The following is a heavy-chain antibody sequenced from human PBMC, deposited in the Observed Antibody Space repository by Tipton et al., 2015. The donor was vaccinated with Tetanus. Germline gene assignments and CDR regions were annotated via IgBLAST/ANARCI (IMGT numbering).Heavy chain of an antibody. CDR1: GGSISSYY. Sequence: TLSLTCTVPGGSISSYYWTWIRQPPGRGLEWIGYVHYSGSTNYSPSLRSRVTLSVDTSKNQFSLKLSSVTATDTAVYYCAAQIIPTDRGGWFDPWGQGTLVTVSS. J-gene: IGHJ5*02. CDR2: VHYSGST. V-gene: IGHV4-59*08. CDR3: AAQIIPTDRGGWFDP. D-gene: IGHD3-3*01.